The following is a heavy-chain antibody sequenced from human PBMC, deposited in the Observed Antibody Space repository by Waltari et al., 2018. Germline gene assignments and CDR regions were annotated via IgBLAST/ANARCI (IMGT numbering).Heavy chain of an antibody. D-gene: IGHD2-15*01. CDR3: AREASEYCSGGSCYSGNY. J-gene: IGHJ4*02. V-gene: IGHV1-69*01. CDR2: IIPIFGTA. CDR1: GGTFSSYA. Sequence: QVQLVQSGAEVKKPGSSVTVSCKASGGTFSSYAISWVRQAPGQGLEWMGGIIPIFGTANYAQKFQGRVTITADESTSTAYMELSSLRSEDTAVYYCAREASEYCSGGSCYSGNYWGQGTLVTVSS.